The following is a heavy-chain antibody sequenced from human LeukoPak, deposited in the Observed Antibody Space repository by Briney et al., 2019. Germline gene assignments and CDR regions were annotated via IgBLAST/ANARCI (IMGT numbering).Heavy chain of an antibody. CDR1: GSSISTYY. D-gene: IGHD2-21*01. V-gene: IGHV4-59*01. CDR3: ARSIGVSNWFDP. J-gene: IGHJ5*02. CDR2: VYSSGTT. Sequence: SETLSLTCNVSGSSISTYYWHRIRQPPGKGLEWIGYVYSSGTTNYNPSLRSRVTISVDTSKNQISLKLNSVSAADTAIYYCARSIGVSNWFDPWGQGTQVTVSS.